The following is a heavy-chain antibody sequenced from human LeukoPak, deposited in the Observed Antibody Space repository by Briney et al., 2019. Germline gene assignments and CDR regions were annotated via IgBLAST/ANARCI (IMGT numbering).Heavy chain of an antibody. V-gene: IGHV1-46*01. D-gene: IGHD1-14*01. CDR1: GYTFTSYW. J-gene: IGHJ4*02. Sequence: ASVKVSCKASGYTFTSYWIQWVRQAPGQGLEWMGLINPDGGSTAYAHRFQGRVIMTRDTSTSTAYMDLSSLRSEDAAVYHCARAPRNSSTMLDYWGQGTLVTVSS. CDR3: ARAPRNSSTMLDY. CDR2: INPDGGST.